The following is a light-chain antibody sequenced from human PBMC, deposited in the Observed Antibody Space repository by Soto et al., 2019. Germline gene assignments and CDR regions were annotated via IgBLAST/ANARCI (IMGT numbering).Light chain of an antibody. CDR2: DVT. J-gene: IGLJ1*01. CDR3: SSYTTSSSYV. Sequence: QSVLTQPASGCGYPGQPFTISCNGTSSHVGGYIYVSWYQQHPGKAPKLMIYDVTSRPSGVSYRFSGSKSGNTASLTISGLQAEDEADYYCSSYTTSSSYVFGTGTKVTVL. CDR1: SSHVGGYIY. V-gene: IGLV2-14*01.